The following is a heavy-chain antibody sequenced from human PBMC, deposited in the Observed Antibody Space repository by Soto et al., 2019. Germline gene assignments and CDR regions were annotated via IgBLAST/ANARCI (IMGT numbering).Heavy chain of an antibody. D-gene: IGHD2-15*01. J-gene: IGHJ6*02. CDR3: ARDQGYCSGGSCRGLRSYYYYYGMDV. CDR1: GYTFTSYG. V-gene: IGHV1-18*01. Sequence: ASVKVSCKASGYTFTSYGISWVRQAPGQGLEWMGWISAYNGNTNYAQKLQGRVTMTTDTSTSTAYMELRSLRSDDTAVYYCARDQGYCSGGSCRGLRSYYYYYGMDVWGQGTTVTVSS. CDR2: ISAYNGNT.